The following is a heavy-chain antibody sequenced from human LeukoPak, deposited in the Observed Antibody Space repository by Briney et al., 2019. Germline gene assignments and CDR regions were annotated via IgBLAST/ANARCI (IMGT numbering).Heavy chain of an antibody. D-gene: IGHD3-10*01. CDR1: GGSFSGYY. J-gene: IGHJ6*04. V-gene: IGHV4-34*01. CDR3: ARWSSGYGSGSYYYYYYGMDV. CDR2: INHSGST. Sequence: SETLSLTCAVYGGSFSGYYWSWIRQPPGKGLEWIGEINHSGSTNYNPSPKSRVTISVDTSKNQFSLKLSSVTAADTAVYYCARWSSGYGSGSYYYYYYGMDVWGKGTTVTVSS.